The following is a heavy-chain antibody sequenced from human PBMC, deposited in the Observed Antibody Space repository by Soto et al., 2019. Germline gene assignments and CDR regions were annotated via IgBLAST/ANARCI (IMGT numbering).Heavy chain of an antibody. CDR2: IDPSDSQT. Sequence: PGESLKISCKGSGYSFAGYWITWVRQKPGKGLEWMGRIDPSDSQTYYSPSFRGHVTIAATKSITTVFLQWSSLRDSDTAMYYCARQIYDSDTGPNFQYYFDSWGQGTPVTVS. D-gene: IGHD3-22*01. J-gene: IGHJ4*02. V-gene: IGHV5-10-1*01. CDR1: GYSFAGYW. CDR3: ARQIYDSDTGPNFQYYFDS.